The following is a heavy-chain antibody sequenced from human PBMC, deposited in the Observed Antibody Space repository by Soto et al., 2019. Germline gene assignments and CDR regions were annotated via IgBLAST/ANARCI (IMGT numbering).Heavy chain of an antibody. CDR2: IYYSGST. J-gene: IGHJ5*02. D-gene: IGHD3-3*01. Sequence: PSETLSLTCTVSGGSISTSNYYWGWIRQPPGKGLEWIGYIYYSGSTNYNPSLKSRVTISVDTSKNQFSLKLSSVTAADTAVYYCAREREGGDYVFWSGYYNHNWFDPWGQGTLVTVSS. CDR3: AREREGGDYVFWSGYYNHNWFDP. V-gene: IGHV4-61*01. CDR1: GGSISTSNYY.